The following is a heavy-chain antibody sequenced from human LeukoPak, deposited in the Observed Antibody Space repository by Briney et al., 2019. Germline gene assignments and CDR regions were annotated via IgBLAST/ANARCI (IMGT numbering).Heavy chain of an antibody. J-gene: IGHJ4*02. CDR3: ARGIRVAGCY. D-gene: IGHD6-19*01. V-gene: IGHV1-2*02. CDR2: INPNSGGT. CDR1: GYTFTGYS. Sequence: ASVKVSCKASGYTFTGYSIYWVRQAPGQGLEWMGSINPNSGGTNYAQRFQGRVTMTRDTSITKAYMELSSLRSDDTAVYYCARGIRVAGCYWGQGTLVTVSS.